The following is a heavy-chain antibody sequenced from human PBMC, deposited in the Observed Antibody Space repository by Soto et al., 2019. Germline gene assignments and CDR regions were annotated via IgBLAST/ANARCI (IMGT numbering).Heavy chain of an antibody. CDR2: IYYSGST. Sequence: QVQLQESGPGLVKPSETLSLTCTVSGGSISSYYWSWIWQPPGKGLEWIGYIYYSGSTNYNPSLKSRVTISVDTSKNQFSLKLSSVTAADTAVYYCARQQWLVLNAFDIWGQGTMVTVSS. CDR1: GGSISSYY. V-gene: IGHV4-59*01. D-gene: IGHD6-19*01. CDR3: ARQQWLVLNAFDI. J-gene: IGHJ3*02.